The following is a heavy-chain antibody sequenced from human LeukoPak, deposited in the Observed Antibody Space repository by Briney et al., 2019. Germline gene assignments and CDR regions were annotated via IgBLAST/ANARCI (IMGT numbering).Heavy chain of an antibody. CDR3: ARDPTLTKTTSLDY. J-gene: IGHJ4*02. D-gene: IGHD4-17*01. CDR1: GYTFTSYG. CDR2: ISAYNGNT. V-gene: IGHV1-18*01. Sequence: RASVKVSCKASGYTFTSYGISWVRQAPGQGLEWMGWISAYNGNTNYAQKLQGRVTMTTDTSTSTAYMELRSLRSDDTAVYYCARDPTLTKTTSLDYWGQGTLVTVSS.